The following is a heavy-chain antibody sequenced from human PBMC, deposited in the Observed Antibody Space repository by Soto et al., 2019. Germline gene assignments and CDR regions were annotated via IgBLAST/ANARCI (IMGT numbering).Heavy chain of an antibody. V-gene: IGHV1-2*02. CDR1: GCTFTGDY. CDR3: ARDFNYYTMDV. J-gene: IGHJ6*02. CDR2: INPNSGVT. Sequence: GASVKVSCKASGCTFTGDYMHWVRQAPGQGLEWLGRINPNSGVTNYAQNFEGRVTMTRDTSTSTAYMEMSWLTFDDTAVYYCARDFNYYTMDVWGQGTTVTVSS.